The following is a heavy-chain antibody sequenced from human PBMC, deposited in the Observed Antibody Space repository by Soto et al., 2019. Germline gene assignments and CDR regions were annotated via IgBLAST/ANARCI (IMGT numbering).Heavy chain of an antibody. CDR3: TRVGGSVSGMDV. V-gene: IGHV3-74*01. Sequence: EVQLVESGGGLVQPGGSLRLSCAASGFTFSIYWMHWVCQAPGKRPVWVSRIDNAGSSARYADSVKGRFTISRDNAKNTVYLQMNSLIAEDTAVYYCTRVGGSVSGMDVWGQGTTVTVSS. D-gene: IGHD1-26*01. CDR1: GFTFSIYW. J-gene: IGHJ6*02. CDR2: IDNAGSSA.